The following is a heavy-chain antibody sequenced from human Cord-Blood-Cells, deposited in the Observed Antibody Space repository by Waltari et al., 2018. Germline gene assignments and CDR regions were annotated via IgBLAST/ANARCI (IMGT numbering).Heavy chain of an antibody. J-gene: IGHJ5*02. Sequence: QVQLQESGPGLVKPSETLSLTCAVSGYSISSGYYWGWFRQPPGKGLEWIGSIYHSGGTYYNPSLKSRVTISVDTSKNQFSLKLSSVTAADTAVYYCARLGSGYYFWFDPWGQGTLVTVSS. D-gene: IGHD3-22*01. CDR3: ARLGSGYYFWFDP. V-gene: IGHV4-38-2*01. CDR2: IYHSGGT. CDR1: GYSISSGYY.